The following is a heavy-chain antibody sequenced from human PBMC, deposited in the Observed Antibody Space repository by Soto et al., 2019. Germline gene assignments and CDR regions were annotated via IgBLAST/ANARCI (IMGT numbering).Heavy chain of an antibody. CDR3: ARDLGSPRYYYGSGSYYRIPRGMDV. CDR2: ISSSSSTI. Sequence: QSGGSLRLSCAASGFTFSSYSMNWVRQAPGKGLEWVSYISSSSSTIYYADSVKGRFTISRDNAKNSLYLQMNSLRDEDTAVYYCARDLGSPRYYYGSGSYYRIPRGMDVWGQGTTVTVSS. V-gene: IGHV3-48*02. CDR1: GFTFSSYS. J-gene: IGHJ6*02. D-gene: IGHD3-10*01.